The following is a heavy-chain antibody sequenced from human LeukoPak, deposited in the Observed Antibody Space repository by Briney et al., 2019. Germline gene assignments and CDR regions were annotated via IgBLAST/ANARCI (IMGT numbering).Heavy chain of an antibody. Sequence: SETLSLTCTVSGDSITSGSYYWGWIRQAPGKGLEWIGGVYYGGSAYHNPSLKSRVTISIDTSKNDFSLQLTSVTAADTAVYYCARGAGQYLVLMYWGQGIQVAVSS. CDR3: ARGAGQYLVLMY. D-gene: IGHD6-13*01. V-gene: IGHV4-39*07. CDR1: GDSITSGSYY. J-gene: IGHJ4*02. CDR2: VYYGGSA.